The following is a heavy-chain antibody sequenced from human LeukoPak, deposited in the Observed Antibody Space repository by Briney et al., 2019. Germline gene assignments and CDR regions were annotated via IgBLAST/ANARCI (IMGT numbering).Heavy chain of an antibody. D-gene: IGHD2-21*01. V-gene: IGHV3-74*01. CDR2: INSDGRST. J-gene: IGHJ4*02. Sequence: GSLRLSCAASGFTFSSYWMHWVRQAPGKGLVWVSRINSDGRSTSYAESVKGRFTISRDNAKNTLYLQMNSLRAEDTAVHYCVRDVWGDRDSYFDYWGQGTLVTVSS. CDR1: GFTFSSYW. CDR3: VRDVWGDRDSYFDY.